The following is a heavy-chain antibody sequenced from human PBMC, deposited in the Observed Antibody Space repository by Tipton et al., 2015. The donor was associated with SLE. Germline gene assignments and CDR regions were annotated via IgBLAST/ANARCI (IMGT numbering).Heavy chain of an antibody. CDR1: GGSISSYY. CDR3: ARARGIAAAD. Sequence: TLSLTCTVSGGSISSYYWSWIRQPPGKGLEWIGYIYTSGSTNYNPSLKSRVTISVDTSKNQFSLKLSSVTAADTAVYYCARARGIAAADWGQGTLVTVSS. V-gene: IGHV4-4*08. CDR2: IYTSGST. J-gene: IGHJ4*02. D-gene: IGHD6-13*01.